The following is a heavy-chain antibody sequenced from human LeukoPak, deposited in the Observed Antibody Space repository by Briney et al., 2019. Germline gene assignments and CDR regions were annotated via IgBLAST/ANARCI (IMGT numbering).Heavy chain of an antibody. CDR3: TRVKWLRTFDY. D-gene: IGHD5-12*01. CDR1: GFTFGDYA. V-gene: IGHV3-49*04. J-gene: IGHJ4*02. CDR2: IRSKAYGGTT. Sequence: GSLRLSCTASGFTFGDYAMSWVRQAPGKGLEWVGFIRSKAYGGTTEYAASVKGRFTISRDDSKSIAYLQMNSLKTEDTAVYYCTRVKWLRTFDYWGQGTLVTVSS.